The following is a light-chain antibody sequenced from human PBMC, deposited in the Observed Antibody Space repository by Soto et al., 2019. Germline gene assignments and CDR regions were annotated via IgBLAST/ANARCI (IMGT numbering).Light chain of an antibody. V-gene: IGKV3-11*01. J-gene: IGKJ1*01. CDR2: DAS. CDR3: QQRSNWPQT. CDR1: QSVSSGH. Sequence: DIVLTQSPGTLSLSPGERASLSCRSSQSVSSGHLAWYQQKPGQAPRLLIYDASNRATGIPARFSGSGSGTDFTLTISSLEPEDFAVYYCQQRSNWPQTFGQGTKVDIK.